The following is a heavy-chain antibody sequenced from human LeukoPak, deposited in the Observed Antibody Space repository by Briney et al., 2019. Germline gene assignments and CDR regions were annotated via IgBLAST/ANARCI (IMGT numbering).Heavy chain of an antibody. CDR3: ASPRGYSYGHFDY. CDR1: GYTFTSYY. V-gene: IGHV1-69*13. CDR2: IIPIFGTA. J-gene: IGHJ4*02. Sequence: SVKVSCKASGYTFTSYYIDWVRQAPGQGLEWMGGIIPIFGTANYAQKFQGRVTITADESTSTAYMELSSLRSEDTAVYYCASPRGYSYGHFDYWGQGTLVTVSS. D-gene: IGHD5-18*01.